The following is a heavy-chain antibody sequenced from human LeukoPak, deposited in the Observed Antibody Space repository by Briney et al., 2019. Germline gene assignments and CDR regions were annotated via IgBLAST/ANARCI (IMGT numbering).Heavy chain of an antibody. V-gene: IGHV1-8*01. CDR2: MNPNSGNT. Sequence: ASVKVSCKASGYTFTSYDINWVRQATGQGLEWMGFMNPNSGNTGYAQKFQSRVTMTRNTSRSTAYMELSSLRSEDTALYYCARVPRELGAYWGQGTLVTVSS. J-gene: IGHJ4*02. D-gene: IGHD3-16*01. CDR3: ARVPRELGAY. CDR1: GYTFTSYD.